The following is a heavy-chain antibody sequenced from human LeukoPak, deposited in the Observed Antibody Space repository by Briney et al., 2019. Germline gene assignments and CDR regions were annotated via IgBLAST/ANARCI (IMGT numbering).Heavy chain of an antibody. CDR2: ISSSSSTI. CDR1: GFTFSSYS. V-gene: IGHV3-48*02. D-gene: IGHD5-24*01. Sequence: PGGSLRLSCAASGFTFSSYSMNWVRQAPGKGLEWVSYISSSSSTIYYADSVKGRFTISRDNAKNSLYLQMNSPRDEDTAVYYCARDLDMATISYYYYGMDVWGQGTTVTVSS. J-gene: IGHJ6*02. CDR3: ARDLDMATISYYYYGMDV.